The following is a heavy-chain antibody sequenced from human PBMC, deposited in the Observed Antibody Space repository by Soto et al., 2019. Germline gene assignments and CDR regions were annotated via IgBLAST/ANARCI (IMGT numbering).Heavy chain of an antibody. D-gene: IGHD6-19*01. Sequence: PGGSLRLSCAASGFTFSSYGMPWVRQAPGKGLEWVAVISYDGSNKYYADSVKGRFTISRDNAKNTLYLQMNSLRAEDTAVYYCAKDPEIIPGIAVAVNWFDPWGQGTLVTVSS. CDR1: GFTFSSYG. J-gene: IGHJ5*02. CDR3: AKDPEIIPGIAVAVNWFDP. V-gene: IGHV3-30*18. CDR2: ISYDGSNK.